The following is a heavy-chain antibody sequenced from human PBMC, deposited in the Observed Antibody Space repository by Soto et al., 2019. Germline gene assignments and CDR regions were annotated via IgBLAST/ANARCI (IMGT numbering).Heavy chain of an antibody. CDR1: GFTFNSYA. Sequence: GCSMKIARAASGFTFNSYAMPWVRQDPGKGLEWVAVISYDGSNKYYADSVKGRFTISRDNSKNALYLQMNSLRAEDTAVYYCARTGMGESHWARGTFEYWCQGTLVTVSS. V-gene: IGHV3-30-3*01. CDR2: ISYDGSNK. D-gene: IGHD1-1*01. J-gene: IGHJ4*02. CDR3: ARTGMGESHWARGTFEY.